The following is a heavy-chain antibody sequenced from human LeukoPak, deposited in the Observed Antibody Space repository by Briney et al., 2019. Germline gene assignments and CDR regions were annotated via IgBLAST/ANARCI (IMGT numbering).Heavy chain of an antibody. CDR3: ARDSYDYVWGSYRTWFDP. J-gene: IGHJ5*02. V-gene: IGHV1-69*13. D-gene: IGHD3-16*02. CDR1: GGTFSSYA. CDR2: VIPIFGTA. Sequence: SVNVSCKASGGTFSSYAISWVRQAPGQGLEWMGWVIPIFGTANYAQKFQGRVTITADESTSTADMELSSLGSEDTAVYYCARDSYDYVWGSYRTWFDPWVQGSMVTVSS.